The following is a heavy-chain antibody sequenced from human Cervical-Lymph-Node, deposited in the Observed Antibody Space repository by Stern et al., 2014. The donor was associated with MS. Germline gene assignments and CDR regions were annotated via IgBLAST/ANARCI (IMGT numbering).Heavy chain of an antibody. CDR2: LHTGGTYT. Sequence: DQLVESGGGVVKPGGSLRLSCAASGFTLRGYYMSWIRRAPGKGLARISSLHTGGTYTEYADSVRDRFTISGDNAKNSLYLQMNSLRAEDTAVYYCARCSSYFGSGSSPDYWGPGILVTVSS. J-gene: IGHJ4*02. D-gene: IGHD3-10*01. CDR1: GFTLRGYY. CDR3: ARCSSYFGSGSSPDY. V-gene: IGHV3-11*06.